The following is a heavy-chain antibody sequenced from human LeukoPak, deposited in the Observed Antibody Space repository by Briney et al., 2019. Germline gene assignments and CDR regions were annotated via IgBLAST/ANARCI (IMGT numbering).Heavy chain of an antibody. CDR3: ARRLDFNWFDP. CDR1: GYNFPSYW. D-gene: IGHD2/OR15-2a*01. Sequence: GESLKISCTTSGYNFPSYWIAWVRQMPGKGLEWMGIIYPDDSYTTYSPSFQGQVTISADKSIRTAYLQWSSLKASDTVMYYCARRLDFNWFDPWGQGTLVTVSS. J-gene: IGHJ5*02. CDR2: IYPDDSYT. V-gene: IGHV5-51*01.